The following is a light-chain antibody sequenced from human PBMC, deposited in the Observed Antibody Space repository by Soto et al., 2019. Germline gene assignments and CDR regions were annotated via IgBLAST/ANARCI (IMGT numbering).Light chain of an antibody. CDR1: SSNIGAGYD. J-gene: IGLJ1*01. V-gene: IGLV1-40*01. CDR2: DNS. CDR3: QSYDSSLSV. Sequence: QSALTQPPSVSGAPGQRVTISCTGSSSNIGAGYDVHWYRQLPGTAPKLLIYDNSNRPSGVPDRFSGSKSGTSASLAITGLQAEDEADYYCQSYDSSLSVFGTGTKVTVL.